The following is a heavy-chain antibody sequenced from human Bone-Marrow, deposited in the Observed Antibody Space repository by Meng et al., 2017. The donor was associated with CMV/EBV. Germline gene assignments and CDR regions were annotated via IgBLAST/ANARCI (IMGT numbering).Heavy chain of an antibody. CDR3: ARADGGSYYYYGMDV. V-gene: IGHV1-2*02. CDR1: GFTFTGYY. CDR2: INPNSGGT. Sequence: GESLKISCAASGFTFTGYYMHWVRQAPGQGLEWMGWINPNSGGTNYAQKFQGRVTMTRDTSISTAYMELSRLRSDDTAVYYCARADGGSYYYYGMDVWGQGTTVTVSS. J-gene: IGHJ6*02. D-gene: IGHD1-26*01.